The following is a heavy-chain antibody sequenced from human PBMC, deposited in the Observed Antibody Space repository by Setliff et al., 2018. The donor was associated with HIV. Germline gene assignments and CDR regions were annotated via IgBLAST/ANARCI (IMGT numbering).Heavy chain of an antibody. V-gene: IGHV1-46*01. Sequence: ASVKVSCKASGYTFTSYCVHWVRQAPGQGLEWMGIINPSGGSTSYAQKFQGRVTLTRDTSTNTAYMELRRLRSDDTAIYFCARNKIGWDTYSVVNYFDPWGQGTLVTVSS. CDR1: GYTFTSYC. J-gene: IGHJ5*02. CDR2: INPSGGST. CDR3: ARNKIGWDTYSVVNYFDP. D-gene: IGHD2-21*01.